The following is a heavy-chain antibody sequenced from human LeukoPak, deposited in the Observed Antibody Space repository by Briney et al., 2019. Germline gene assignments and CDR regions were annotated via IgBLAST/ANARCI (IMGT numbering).Heavy chain of an antibody. V-gene: IGHV4-34*01. D-gene: IGHD5-24*01. CDR1: GGSFSGYY. CDR2: INHSGST. J-gene: IGHJ4*02. CDR3: ARGRSRGGYNTTPFDY. Sequence: SETLSLTCAVYGGSFSGYYWSWIRQPPGKGLEWIGEINHSGSTNYNPSLKSRVTISVDTSKNQFSLKLSSVTAADTAVYYCARGRSRGGYNTTPFDYWGQGTLVTVSS.